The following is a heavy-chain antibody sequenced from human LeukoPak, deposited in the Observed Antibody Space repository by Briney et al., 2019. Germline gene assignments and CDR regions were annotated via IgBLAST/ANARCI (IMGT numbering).Heavy chain of an antibody. CDR2: ISAYNGNT. CDR3: ARDQFGSGCDY. J-gene: IGHJ4*02. V-gene: IGHV1-18*01. D-gene: IGHD6-19*01. Sequence: ASVKVSCKASGYTFTSFGISWVRQAPGQGLEWMGWISAYNGNTNYAQKLQGRVTMTTDTSTSTAYMEVRCLRSDDTAVYYCARDQFGSGCDYWGQGTLVTVSS. CDR1: GYTFTSFG.